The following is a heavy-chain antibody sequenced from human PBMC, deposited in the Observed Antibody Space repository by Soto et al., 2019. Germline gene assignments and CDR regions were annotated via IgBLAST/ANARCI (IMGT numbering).Heavy chain of an antibody. J-gene: IGHJ6*02. CDR3: ARAGCDGGSCYTLVGLRYGMDV. Sequence: QVQLVESGGGVVQPGRSLRLSCAASGFTFSSYAMHWVRQAPGKGLEWVAVISYDGSNKYYADSVKGRFTISRDNSKNTLSLQMNSRRAEDTAVYYCARAGCDGGSCYTLVGLRYGMDVWGQGTTVTVSS. D-gene: IGHD2-15*01. V-gene: IGHV3-30-3*01. CDR2: ISYDGSNK. CDR1: GFTFSSYA.